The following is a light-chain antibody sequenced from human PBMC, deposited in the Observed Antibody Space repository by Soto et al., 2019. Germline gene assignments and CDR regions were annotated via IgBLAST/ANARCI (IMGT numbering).Light chain of an antibody. J-gene: IGLJ2*01. Sequence: SYELTQPPSVSVAPGQTASITCGGNNIGDKSVNWYQQKPGQAPVLAVYDDSVRPSGIPERISGSNSGNTAILTISRVEAGDEADYYCQVWDTSGDLVVFGGGTKVTVL. CDR1: NIGDKS. CDR3: QVWDTSGDLVV. V-gene: IGLV3-21*02. CDR2: DDS.